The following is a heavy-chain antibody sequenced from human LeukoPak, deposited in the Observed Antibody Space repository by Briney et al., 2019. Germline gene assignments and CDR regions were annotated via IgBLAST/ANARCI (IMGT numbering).Heavy chain of an antibody. V-gene: IGHV1-69*01. J-gene: IGHJ6*03. CDR3: ARGHDSSGYLYYYYCMDV. Sequence: GASVKVSCKASGGTFSSYAISWVRQAPGQGLEWMGGIIPIFGTANYAQKFQGRVTITADESTSTAYMELSRLRSEDTAVYYCARGHDSSGYLYYYYCMDVWGKGTTVTVSS. CDR2: IIPIFGTA. D-gene: IGHD3-22*01. CDR1: GGTFSSYA.